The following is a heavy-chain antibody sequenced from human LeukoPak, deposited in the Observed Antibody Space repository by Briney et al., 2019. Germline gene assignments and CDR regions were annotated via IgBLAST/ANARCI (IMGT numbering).Heavy chain of an antibody. Sequence: GGSLRLSCAASGFTFSSYDMHWVRQATGKGLEWVSAIGTAGDTYYPGSVKGRFTISRENAKNSLYLQMNSLRAGDTAVYYCARGRYCSGGSCYSGFPPFDYWGQGTLVTVPS. D-gene: IGHD2-15*01. CDR1: GFTFSSYD. CDR2: IGTAGDT. J-gene: IGHJ4*02. CDR3: ARGRYCSGGSCYSGFPPFDY. V-gene: IGHV3-13*01.